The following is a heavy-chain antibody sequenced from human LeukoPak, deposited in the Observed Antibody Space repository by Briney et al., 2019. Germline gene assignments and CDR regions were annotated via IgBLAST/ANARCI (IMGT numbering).Heavy chain of an antibody. D-gene: IGHD3-16*02. V-gene: IGHV1-18*01. CDR2: ISAYNGNT. CDR3: ARDYVWGSYPGALGY. Sequence: ASVKVSCKASGYTFTSYGISWVRQAPGQGLEWMGWISAYNGNTNYAQKLQGRVTMTTDTSTSTAYMELRSLRSDDTAVYYCARDYVWGSYPGALGYWGQGTLVTVSS. CDR1: GYTFTSYG. J-gene: IGHJ4*02.